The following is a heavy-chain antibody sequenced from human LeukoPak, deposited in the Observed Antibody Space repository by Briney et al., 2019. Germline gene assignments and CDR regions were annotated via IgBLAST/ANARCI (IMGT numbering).Heavy chain of an antibody. CDR3: TTDEIAVAQFDY. J-gene: IGHJ4*02. Sequence: AGSLRLSCAASGFTFSNAWMSWVRQAPGKGLEWVGRIKSKTDGGTTDYAAPVKGRFTISRDDSKNTLYLQMNSLKTEDTAVYYCTTDEIAVAQFDYWGQGTLVTVSS. CDR1: GFTFSNAW. CDR2: IKSKTDGGTT. V-gene: IGHV3-15*01. D-gene: IGHD6-19*01.